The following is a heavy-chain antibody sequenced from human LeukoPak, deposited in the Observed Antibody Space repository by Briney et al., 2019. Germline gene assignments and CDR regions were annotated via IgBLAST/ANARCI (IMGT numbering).Heavy chain of an antibody. D-gene: IGHD2-15*01. V-gene: IGHV3-74*01. Sequence: GGSLRLSCTASGSTFSSYWMQWVRQAPGKGLVWVSRINSDGSSPSYADSVKGRFTISRDNSKNTLYLQMNNLSAEDTAVYYCARETSGSFPYWGQGTLVTVFS. CDR3: ARETSGSFPY. CDR2: INSDGSSP. CDR1: GSTFSSYW. J-gene: IGHJ4*02.